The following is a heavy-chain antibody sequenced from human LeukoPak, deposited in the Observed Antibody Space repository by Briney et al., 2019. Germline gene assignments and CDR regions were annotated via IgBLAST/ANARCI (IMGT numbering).Heavy chain of an antibody. D-gene: IGHD6-6*01. V-gene: IGHV3-48*01. CDR1: GFIFSSYS. J-gene: IGHJ5*02. CDR3: ARDPGSSSSYNWFDP. CDR2: ISSSSSTI. Sequence: GGSLRLSCAASGFIFSSYSMNWVRQAPGKGLEWVSYISSSSSTIYYADSVKGRFAISRDNAKNSLYLQMNSLRAEDTAVYYCARDPGSSSSYNWFDPWGQGTLVTVSS.